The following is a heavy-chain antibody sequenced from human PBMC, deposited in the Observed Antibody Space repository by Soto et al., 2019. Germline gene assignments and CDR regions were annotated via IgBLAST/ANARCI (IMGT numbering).Heavy chain of an antibody. CDR3: ARGPTGYSSGWYPCYFDY. Sequence: QVQLQQWGAGLLKPSETLSLTCAVYGGSFSGYYWSWIRQPPGKGLEWIGEINHSGSTNYNPSLKSRVTISVDTSKNQFSLKLSSVTAADTAVYYCARGPTGYSSGWYPCYFDYWGQGTLVTVSS. CDR2: INHSGST. CDR1: GGSFSGYY. V-gene: IGHV4-34*01. J-gene: IGHJ4*02. D-gene: IGHD6-19*01.